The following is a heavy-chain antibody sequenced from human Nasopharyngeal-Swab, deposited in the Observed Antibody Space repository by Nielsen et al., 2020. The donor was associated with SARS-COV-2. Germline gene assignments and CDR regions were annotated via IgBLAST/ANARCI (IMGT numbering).Heavy chain of an antibody. D-gene: IGHD2-2*01. V-gene: IGHV3-15*01. CDR2: IKSKTDGGTT. Sequence: GESLKISCAASGFTFSNAWMSWVRQAPGKGLEWVGRIKSKTDGGTTDYAAPVKGRFTISRDDSKNTLYLQMNSLKTEDTAVYYCTTEEIVVIPAAIGGWGQGTLVTVSS. CDR1: GFTFSNAW. CDR3: TTEEIVVIPAAIGG. J-gene: IGHJ4*02.